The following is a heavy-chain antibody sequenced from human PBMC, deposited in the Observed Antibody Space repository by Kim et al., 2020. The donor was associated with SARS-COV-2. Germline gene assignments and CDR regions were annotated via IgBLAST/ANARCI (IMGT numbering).Heavy chain of an antibody. Sequence: GGSLRLSCAASGFTFSSYGMHWVRQAPGKGLEWVAVIWYDGSNKYYADSVKGRFTISRDNSKNTLYLQMNSLRAEDTAVYYCARDPGQYYDILTGYYPPYYYYGIDVWRQGTTVTVS. V-gene: IGHV3-33*01. CDR2: IWYDGSNK. CDR1: GFTFSSYG. J-gene: IGHJ6*02. CDR3: ARDPGQYYDILTGYYPPYYYYGIDV. D-gene: IGHD3-9*01.